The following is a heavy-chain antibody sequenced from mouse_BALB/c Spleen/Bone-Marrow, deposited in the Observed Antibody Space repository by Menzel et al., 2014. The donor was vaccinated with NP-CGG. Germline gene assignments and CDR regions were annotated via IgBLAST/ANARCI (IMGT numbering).Heavy chain of an antibody. CDR3: ARAYYVNCDAMDY. V-gene: IGHV1-9*01. CDR1: GYTFSSYW. J-gene: IGHJ4*01. D-gene: IGHD2-10*01. Sequence: VQLVESGAELMKPGASMKISCKATGYTFSSYWIEWVKQGPGHGLEWIGEILPGSGSTNYNERFKGKATFTADTSSNTAYMQLSSLTSEDSAVYYCARAYYVNCDAMDYWGQGTSVTVSS. CDR2: ILPGSGST.